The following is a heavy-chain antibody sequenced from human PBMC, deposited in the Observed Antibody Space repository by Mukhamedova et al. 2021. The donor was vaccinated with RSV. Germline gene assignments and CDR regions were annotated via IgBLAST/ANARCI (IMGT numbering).Heavy chain of an antibody. V-gene: IGHV4-59*08. Sequence: IRQPPGKGLEWIGYIYYSGSTNYNPSLKSRVTISVDTSKNQFSLKLSSVTAADTAVYYCARHQSYYFDYWGQGTLVTVSS. CDR2: IYYSGST. CDR3: ARHQSYYFDY. J-gene: IGHJ4*02.